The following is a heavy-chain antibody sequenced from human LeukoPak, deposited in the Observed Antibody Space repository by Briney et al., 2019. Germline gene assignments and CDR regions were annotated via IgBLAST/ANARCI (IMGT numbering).Heavy chain of an antibody. CDR1: GYTLTELS. J-gene: IGHJ6*04. D-gene: IGHD3-9*01. CDR3: ATYYDISPSGDYYGMDV. Sequence: ASVNVSYTVSGYTLTELSMHWVGQAPGKGGEGMGGFDPEDGETIYAQKFQGRVTMTEDTSTDTAYMELSSLRSEDTAVYYCATYYDISPSGDYYGMDVWGKGTTVTVSS. V-gene: IGHV1-24*01. CDR2: FDPEDGET.